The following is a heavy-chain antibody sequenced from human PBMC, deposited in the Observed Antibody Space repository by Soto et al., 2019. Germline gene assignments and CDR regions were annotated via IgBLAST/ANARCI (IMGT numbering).Heavy chain of an antibody. V-gene: IGHV3-21*01. CDR3: ARAVYRIVVVPAAMRDAFDI. J-gene: IGHJ3*02. D-gene: IGHD2-2*01. CDR2: ISSSSSYI. CDR1: GFTFSSYS. Sequence: EVQLVESGGGLVKPGGSLRLSCAASGFTFSSYSMNWVRQAPGKGLEWVSSISSSSSYIYYADSVKGRFTISRDNAKNSLYQQMNSLRAEDTAVYYCARAVYRIVVVPAAMRDAFDIWGQGTMVTVSS.